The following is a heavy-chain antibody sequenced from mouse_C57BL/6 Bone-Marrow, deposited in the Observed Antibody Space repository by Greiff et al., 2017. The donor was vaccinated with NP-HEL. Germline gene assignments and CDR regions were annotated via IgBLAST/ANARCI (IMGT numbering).Heavy chain of an antibody. CDR3: ARHGSSTVVATGAHYYAMDY. CDR2: FYPGSGSI. V-gene: IGHV1-62-2*01. J-gene: IGHJ4*01. D-gene: IGHD1-1*01. CDR1: GYTFTEYS. Sequence: QVHVKQSGAELVKPGASVKLSCKASGYTFTEYSIHWVKQRSGQGLEWIGWFYPGSGSIKYNEKFKDKATLTADKSSSTVYMELSRLTSEDSAVYFCARHGSSTVVATGAHYYAMDYWGQGTSVTVSS.